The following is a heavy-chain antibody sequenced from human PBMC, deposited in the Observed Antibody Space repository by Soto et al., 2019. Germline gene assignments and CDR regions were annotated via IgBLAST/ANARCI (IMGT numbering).Heavy chain of an antibody. D-gene: IGHD6-19*01. CDR3: ARVGVAVGCFDY. Sequence: GVSGKVSCKASGYTFTSYYMHWVRQAPGQGLEWMGIINPSGGSTSYAQKFQGRVTMTRDTSTSTVYMELSSLRSEDTAVYYCARVGVAVGCFDYWGQGTLVTVSS. CDR2: INPSGGST. CDR1: GYTFTSYY. J-gene: IGHJ4*02. V-gene: IGHV1-46*03.